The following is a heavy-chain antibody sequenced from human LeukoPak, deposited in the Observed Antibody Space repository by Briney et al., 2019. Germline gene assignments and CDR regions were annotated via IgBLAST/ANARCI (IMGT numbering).Heavy chain of an antibody. D-gene: IGHD1-1*01. CDR2: ISWNSGSI. CDR3: AKDRYNWNVGNYFDY. V-gene: IGHV3-9*01. J-gene: IGHJ4*02. Sequence: GSSLRLSCAASRFTFDDYAMHWVRQAPGKGLEGVSGISWNSGSIGYADSVKGRFTISRDNVKNSLYLQMNSLRAEDTALYYCAKDRYNWNVGNYFDYWGQGTLVTVSS. CDR1: RFTFDDYA.